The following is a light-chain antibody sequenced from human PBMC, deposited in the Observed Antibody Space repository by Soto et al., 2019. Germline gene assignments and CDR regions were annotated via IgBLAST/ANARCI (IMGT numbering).Light chain of an antibody. Sequence: QSVLTQPASVSGSPGQSITISCTGTSSDVGSYNLVSWYQHHPGKAPKLIISDDNKRPSGVSNRFSGSRSGTTASLTVSGLQAEDEADYYCGSYAGGNTFVFGTGTKVTVL. CDR2: DDN. J-gene: IGLJ1*01. CDR3: GSYAGGNTFV. CDR1: SSDVGSYNL. V-gene: IGLV2-23*01.